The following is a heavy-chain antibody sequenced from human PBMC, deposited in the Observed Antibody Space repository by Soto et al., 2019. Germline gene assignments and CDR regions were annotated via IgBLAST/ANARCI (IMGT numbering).Heavy chain of an antibody. Sequence: GESLKISCQASGYSFTNYWIDWVRQMSGRGLEWMGSINPSDFKTKYSPSFQGQVIISADKSIDTAYLQWSGLKASDTAIYYCARHVSESYDFWAPYYNNYYYYTMDVWGQGTPVTV. CDR3: ARHVSESYDFWAPYYNNYYYYTMDV. J-gene: IGHJ6*02. CDR2: INPSDFKT. D-gene: IGHD3-3*01. CDR1: GYSFTNYW. V-gene: IGHV5-51*01.